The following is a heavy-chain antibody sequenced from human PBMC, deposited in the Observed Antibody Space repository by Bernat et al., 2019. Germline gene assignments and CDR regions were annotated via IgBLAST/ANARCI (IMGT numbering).Heavy chain of an antibody. CDR2: IIPILGIA. CDR3: ARPPLYCSSTSCSDAFDI. D-gene: IGHD2-2*01. J-gene: IGHJ3*02. V-gene: IGHV1-69*02. Sequence: QVQLVQSGAEVKKPGSSVKVSCKASGGTFSSYTISWVRQAPGQGLEWMGRIIPILGIANYAQKFQGRVTITADKSMSTAYMELSSLRSEDTAVYYCARPPLYCSSTSCSDAFDIWGQGTMVTVSS. CDR1: GGTFSSYT.